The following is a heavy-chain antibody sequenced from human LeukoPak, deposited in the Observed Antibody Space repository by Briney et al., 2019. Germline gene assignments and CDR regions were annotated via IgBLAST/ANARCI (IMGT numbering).Heavy chain of an antibody. Sequence: GGSLRLSCAASGFTFSSYEMNWVRQAPGKGLEWVSYISSSGSTIYYADSVKGRFTISRDNAKNSLYLQMNSLRAEDTAVYYCARDLVWFGDDAFDIWGQGTMVTVSS. CDR1: GFTFSSYE. J-gene: IGHJ3*02. D-gene: IGHD3-10*01. V-gene: IGHV3-48*03. CDR3: ARDLVWFGDDAFDI. CDR2: ISSSGSTI.